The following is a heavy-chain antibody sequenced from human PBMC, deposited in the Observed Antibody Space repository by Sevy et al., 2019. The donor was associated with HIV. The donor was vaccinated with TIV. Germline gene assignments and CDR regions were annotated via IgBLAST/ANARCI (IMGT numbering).Heavy chain of an antibody. V-gene: IGHV3-30-3*01. Sequence: GGSLRLSCAASGFTFSSFAMHWVRQAPGKGLEWVAVISYDGSSKYSPDSVKGRFTIFRDNAKNTLYLQMNRLRPEDTAVYFCAILGVDCVSTNCYGMRSLSFDFWGQGTLVTVSS. CDR1: GFTFSSFA. D-gene: IGHD2-2*01. CDR2: ISYDGSSK. CDR3: AILGVDCVSTNCYGMRSLSFDF. J-gene: IGHJ4*02.